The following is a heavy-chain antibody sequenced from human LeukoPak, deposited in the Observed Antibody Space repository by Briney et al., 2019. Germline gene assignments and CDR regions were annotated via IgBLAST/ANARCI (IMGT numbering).Heavy chain of an antibody. CDR1: GFTFSSYA. CDR3: AKDLTIFGVVRRHGWFDP. CDR2: ISGSGGST. J-gene: IGHJ5*02. D-gene: IGHD3-3*01. V-gene: IGHV3-23*01. Sequence: GGSLRLSCAASGFTFSSYAMSWVRQAPGKGLEWVSAISGSGGSTYYADSVKGRFTISRDNSKNTLYLQMNSLRAEDTAVYYCAKDLTIFGVVRRHGWFDPWGQGTLVTVSS.